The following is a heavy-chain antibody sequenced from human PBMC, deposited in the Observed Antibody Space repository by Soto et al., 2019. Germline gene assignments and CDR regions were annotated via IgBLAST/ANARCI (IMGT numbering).Heavy chain of an antibody. D-gene: IGHD2-2*01. CDR3: ARDPRYCSSTSCHENYYYYGMDV. V-gene: IGHV3-74*01. Sequence: PGGSLRLSCAASGFTFSSYWMHWVRQAPGKGLVWVSRINSDGSSTSYADSVKGRFTISRDNAKNTLYLQMNSLRAEDTAVYYCARDPRYCSSTSCHENYYYYGMDVWGQGTTVTVS. CDR1: GFTFSSYW. CDR2: INSDGSST. J-gene: IGHJ6*01.